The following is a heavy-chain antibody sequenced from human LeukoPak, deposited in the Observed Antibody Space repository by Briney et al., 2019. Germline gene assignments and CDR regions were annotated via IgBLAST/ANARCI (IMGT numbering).Heavy chain of an antibody. CDR3: ARVVTTVTNYYYYGMDV. J-gene: IGHJ6*02. CDR1: GGSFSGYY. Sequence: SETLSLTCAVYGGSFSGYYWSWIRQPPGKGLEWIGEINHSGSTNYNPSLKSRVTISVDTSKNQLSLKLSSVTASDTAVYYCARVVTTVTNYYYYGMDVWGQGTTVTVSS. V-gene: IGHV4-34*01. D-gene: IGHD4-17*01. CDR2: INHSGST.